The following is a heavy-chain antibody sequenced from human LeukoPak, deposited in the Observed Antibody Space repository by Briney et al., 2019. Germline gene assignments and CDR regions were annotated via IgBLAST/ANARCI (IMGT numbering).Heavy chain of an antibody. CDR1: GGSISSSSYY. D-gene: IGHD3-10*01. V-gene: IGHV4-39*07. CDR3: ARGGIPIRGGLRRVTMDV. Sequence: PSETLSLTCTVSGGSISSSSYYWGWVRQPPGKGLEWIGSIYYSGSTYYNPSLKSRVTISVDTSKNQFSLKLSSVTAADTAVYYCARGGIPIRGGLRRVTMDVWGKGTTVTVSS. CDR2: IYYSGST. J-gene: IGHJ6*04.